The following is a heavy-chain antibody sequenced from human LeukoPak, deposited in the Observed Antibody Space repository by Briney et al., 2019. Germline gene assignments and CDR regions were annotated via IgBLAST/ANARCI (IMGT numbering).Heavy chain of an antibody. Sequence: GGSLRLSCAASGFTFSNYWMHWVRQAPGKGLVWVSSIKSNGRTRSYADSVKGRFTISRDNAKNTLYLQMNSLRVEDTAVYYCARDGRLDGYNGIVDNWGQGTLVTVSS. CDR3: ARDGRLDGYNGIVDN. D-gene: IGHD5-24*01. CDR2: IKSNGRTR. CDR1: GFTFSNYW. J-gene: IGHJ4*02. V-gene: IGHV3-74*01.